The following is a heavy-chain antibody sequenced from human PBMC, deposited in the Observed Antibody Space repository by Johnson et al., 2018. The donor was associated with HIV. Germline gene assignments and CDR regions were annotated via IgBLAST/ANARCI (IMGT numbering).Heavy chain of an antibody. J-gene: IGHJ3*02. CDR3: ARDSSFYGDSALDS. CDR1: GFTFNNYW. V-gene: IGHV3-74*01. CDR2: INSGGSP. Sequence: VQLVESGGGLVQPGGSLRLSCAASGFTFNNYWMHWVRQVPGKGLVWVSRINSGGSPYYADSVKVRFTISRDNAKNSLYLHMNSLTAEDTAVYYCARDSSFYGDSALDSWGQGTMVTVSS. D-gene: IGHD4-17*01.